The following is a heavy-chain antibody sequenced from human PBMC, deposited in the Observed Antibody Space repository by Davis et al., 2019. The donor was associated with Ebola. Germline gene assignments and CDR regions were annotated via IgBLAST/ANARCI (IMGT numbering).Heavy chain of an antibody. V-gene: IGHV3-23*01. CDR2: ISGSGGST. D-gene: IGHD1-26*01. CDR1: GFTFDDYA. Sequence: GESLKISCAASGFTFDDYAMHWVRQAPGKGLEWVSAISGSGGSTYYADSVKGRFTISRDNSKNTLYLQMNSLRAEDTAVYYCAKEGGSYDYYYGMDVWGQGTTVTVSS. J-gene: IGHJ6*02. CDR3: AKEGGSYDYYYGMDV.